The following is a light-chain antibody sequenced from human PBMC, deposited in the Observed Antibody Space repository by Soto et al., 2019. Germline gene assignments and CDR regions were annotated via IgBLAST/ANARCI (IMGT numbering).Light chain of an antibody. CDR3: QQYNTIPLT. Sequence: EIVVTQYPYGLAVSLGERATINCKSSQSVLYSSNNKNSLAWYQQKPGQPPKLLIYWTSTRESGVPDRFSGSGSGTDFTLTISNLQAEDVAVYYCQQYNTIPLTFGGGTKVDIK. CDR1: QSVLYSSNNKNS. CDR2: WTS. V-gene: IGKV4-1*01. J-gene: IGKJ4*01.